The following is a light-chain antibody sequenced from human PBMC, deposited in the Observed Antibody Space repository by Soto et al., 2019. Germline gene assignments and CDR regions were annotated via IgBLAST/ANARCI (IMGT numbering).Light chain of an antibody. CDR3: QQSYSYRT. CDR1: QSISSY. J-gene: IGKJ1*01. Sequence: DIQMTQSPSSLSASVGDRVTITCRARQSISSYLNWYQQKPGKAPKLLIYAASSLLSGVPSRFSGSGSGTDFTLTISSLQPEDFATHYCQQSYSYRTFGQGTKVEIK. V-gene: IGKV1-39*01. CDR2: AAS.